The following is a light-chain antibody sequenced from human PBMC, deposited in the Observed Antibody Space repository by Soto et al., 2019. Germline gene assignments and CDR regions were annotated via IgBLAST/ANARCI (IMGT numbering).Light chain of an antibody. CDR1: QSVSSSY. V-gene: IGKV3-20*01. CDR2: GAT. Sequence: EIVLTQSPGTLSFSPGERATLSCRASQSVSSSYVAWYQQKPGQAPRLLIYGATTRATGIPDRFSGSGSVTDFTLTISRLEPEDFAVYYCQQYGSPFLTFGGGTKVEIK. J-gene: IGKJ4*01. CDR3: QQYGSPFLT.